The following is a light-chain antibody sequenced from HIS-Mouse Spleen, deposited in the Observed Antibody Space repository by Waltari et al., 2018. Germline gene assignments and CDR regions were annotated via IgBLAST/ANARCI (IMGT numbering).Light chain of an antibody. Sequence: SYELTQPPSVSVSPGQTASITFSGDKLGDKYACWYQPKPGQSPVPVIYQDSKRPPGIPERFPGSNSGNTATLTISGTQAMDEADYYCQAWDSSTAVFGGGTKLTVL. V-gene: IGLV3-1*01. CDR1: KLGDKY. CDR2: QDS. CDR3: QAWDSSTAV. J-gene: IGLJ2*01.